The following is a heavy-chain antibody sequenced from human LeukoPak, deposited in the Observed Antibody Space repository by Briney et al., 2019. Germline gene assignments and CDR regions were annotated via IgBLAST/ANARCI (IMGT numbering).Heavy chain of an antibody. D-gene: IGHD2-2*01. CDR1: GYTFTGYY. Sequence: GASVKVSCKASGYTFTGYYMHWVRQAPGQGLEWMGWISAYNGNTNYAQKLQGRVTMTTDTSTSTAYMELRSLRSDDTAVYYCARVVVVPAATYYFDYWGQGTLVTVSS. V-gene: IGHV1-18*04. CDR3: ARVVVVPAATYYFDY. CDR2: ISAYNGNT. J-gene: IGHJ4*02.